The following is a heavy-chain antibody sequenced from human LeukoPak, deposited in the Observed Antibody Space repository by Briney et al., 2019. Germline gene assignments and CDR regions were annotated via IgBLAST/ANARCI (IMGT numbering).Heavy chain of an antibody. CDR3: ARRRYYDSSGFFDY. D-gene: IGHD3-22*01. CDR1: GYSFTSYW. V-gene: IGHV5-51*01. Sequence: GESLKISCKGSGYSFTSYWIGWVRQMPGKGLKWMGIIYPGDSDARYSPSFQGQVTISADKSISTAYLQWSSLKASDTAMYYCARRRYYDSSGFFDYWGQGTLVTVSS. J-gene: IGHJ4*02. CDR2: IYPGDSDA.